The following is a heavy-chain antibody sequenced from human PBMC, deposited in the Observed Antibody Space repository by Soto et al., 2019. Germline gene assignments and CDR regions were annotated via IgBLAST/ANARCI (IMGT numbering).Heavy chain of an antibody. CDR1: AFTFSNAW. D-gene: IGHD3-22*01. Sequence: PGGCLRLSCAASAFTFSNAWMTWFRQAPGKGREWVGHVKGKTDGGTTASAAPVKGRFTISSDDSENTVYLQMNSLKTEDTAVYYCATPPGFYDSAPFDYWGQGTLVTVSS. CDR2: VKGKTDGGTT. V-gene: IGHV3-15*01. CDR3: ATPPGFYDSAPFDY. J-gene: IGHJ4*02.